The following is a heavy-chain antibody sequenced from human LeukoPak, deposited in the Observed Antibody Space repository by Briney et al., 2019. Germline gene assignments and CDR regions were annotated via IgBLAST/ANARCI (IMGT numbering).Heavy chain of an antibody. J-gene: IGHJ3*02. D-gene: IGHD2-2*01. CDR3: AKEGYCSSTSCKDAFDI. CDR2: ISYDGSNK. V-gene: IGHV3-30-3*01. CDR1: GFTFSSYA. Sequence: GRSLRLSCAASGFTFSSYAMHWVRQAPDKGLEWVAVISYDGSNKYYADSVKGRFTISRDNSKNTLYLQMNSLRAEDTAVYYCAKEGYCSSTSCKDAFDIWGQGTMVTVSS.